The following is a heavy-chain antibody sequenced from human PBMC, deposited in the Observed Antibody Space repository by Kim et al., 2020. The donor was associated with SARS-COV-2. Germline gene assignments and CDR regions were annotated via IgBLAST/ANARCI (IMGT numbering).Heavy chain of an antibody. CDR2: IKQDGSEK. V-gene: IGHV3-7*01. D-gene: IGHD4-17*01. J-gene: IGHJ4*02. Sequence: GGSLRLSCAASGFTFSSYWMSWVRQAPGKGLEWVANIKQDGSEKYYVDSVKGRFTISRDNAKNSLYLQMNSLRAEDTAVYYCARILRNYYGDYAPYFDYWGQGTLVTVSS. CDR1: GFTFSSYW. CDR3: ARILRNYYGDYAPYFDY.